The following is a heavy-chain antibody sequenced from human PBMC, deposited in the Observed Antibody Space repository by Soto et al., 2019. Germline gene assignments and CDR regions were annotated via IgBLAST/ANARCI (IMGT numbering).Heavy chain of an antibody. J-gene: IGHJ3*02. V-gene: IGHV3-23*01. CDR2: IIDSGGST. CDR1: GFTFSSCA. D-gene: IGHD3-22*01. Sequence: GGSLRLSCAASGFTFSSCAMGWVRQAPGKGMEWVSDIIDSGGSTYYADAVKGRFTISRDNSKSTLYLQMNSLRAEDTAVYYCARAPDYYDSSGYYYEHQGAAFDIWGQGTMVTVSS. CDR3: ARAPDYYDSSGYYYEHQGAAFDI.